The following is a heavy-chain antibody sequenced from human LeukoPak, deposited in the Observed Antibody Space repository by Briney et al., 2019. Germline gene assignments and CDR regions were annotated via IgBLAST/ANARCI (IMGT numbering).Heavy chain of an antibody. D-gene: IGHD2-15*01. CDR2: IYYSGTT. CDR1: GGSISSYY. J-gene: IGHJ4*02. CDR3: TRLSCSGGSCYEGDY. V-gene: IGHV4-59*08. Sequence: SETLSLTCTVSGGSISSYYWSWIRQPPGKGLEWIGYIYYSGTTNYNPSLRSRVTMSVDTSKNQSSLQLSSVTAADTAVYYCTRLSCSGGSCYEGDYWGQGTLVTVSS.